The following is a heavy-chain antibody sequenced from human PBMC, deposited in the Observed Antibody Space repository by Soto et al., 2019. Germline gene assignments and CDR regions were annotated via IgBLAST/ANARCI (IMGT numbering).Heavy chain of an antibody. Sequence: GASVKVSCKASGYSFTIYGITWVRQAPGQGLEWMGWISTYDGNTYYAQNFQGRVSMARDTSTSTAYMELRSLRSDGTAVYYCARDRGRSCIGGTCPFDYWGQGTLVTVSS. D-gene: IGHD2-15*01. CDR3: ARDRGRSCIGGTCPFDY. CDR2: ISTYDGNT. CDR1: GYSFTIYG. V-gene: IGHV1-18*01. J-gene: IGHJ4*02.